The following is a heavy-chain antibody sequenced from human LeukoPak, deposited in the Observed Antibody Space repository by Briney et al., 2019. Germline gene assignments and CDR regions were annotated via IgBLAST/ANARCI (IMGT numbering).Heavy chain of an antibody. CDR3: ARLVRFSSDYFDY. CDR1: GFTFSDYY. J-gene: IGHJ4*02. D-gene: IGHD6-6*01. Sequence: GGSLRLSCAASGFTFSDYYMSWIRQAPGKGLEWVSYISSSGSTIYYADSVKGRFTISRDNAKNSLYLQMNSLRAEDTAVYYCARLVRFSSDYFDYWGQGTLVTVSS. V-gene: IGHV3-11*04. CDR2: ISSSGSTI.